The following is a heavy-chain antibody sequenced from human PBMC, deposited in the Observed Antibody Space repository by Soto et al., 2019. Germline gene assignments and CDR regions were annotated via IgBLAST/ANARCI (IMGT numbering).Heavy chain of an antibody. CDR1: GGSFSDYY. V-gene: IGHV4-34*01. CDR3: AGREFSTSSFYYYYYAMDV. Sequence: SETLSLTCAMYGGSFSDYYWSWVRQPPGKGLEWIGEINHGGNSNYNPSLKSRVTISVDTSNNQFSLKLTSVTAADTGVYYCAGREFSTSSFYYYYYAMDVWGQGTTVTVSS. CDR2: INHGGNS. D-gene: IGHD6-6*01. J-gene: IGHJ6*02.